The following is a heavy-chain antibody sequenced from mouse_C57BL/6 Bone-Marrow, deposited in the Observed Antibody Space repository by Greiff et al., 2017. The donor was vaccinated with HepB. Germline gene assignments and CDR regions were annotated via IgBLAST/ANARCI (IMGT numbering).Heavy chain of an antibody. D-gene: IGHD2-2*01. Sequence: QVQLQQPGAELVRPGSSVKLSCKASGYTFTSYWMDWVKQRPGQGLEWIGNIYPSDSETHYNQKFKDKATLTVDKSSSTAYMQISSLTSEDSAVYYCARELVTTLVGNYWGQGTTLTVSS. J-gene: IGHJ2*01. CDR1: GYTFTSYW. CDR2: IYPSDSET. CDR3: ARELVTTLVGNY. V-gene: IGHV1-61*01.